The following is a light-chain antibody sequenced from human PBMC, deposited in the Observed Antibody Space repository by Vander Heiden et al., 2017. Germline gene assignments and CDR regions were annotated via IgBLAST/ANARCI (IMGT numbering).Light chain of an antibody. CDR3: QQYNSFPCT. Sequence: DIQMTQSPSTLSTSVGDRVTITCRASQSINTWLAWYQQKPGKAPKLLIYKASSLESGVPSRFGGSGSGTEFTLTISSLQPDDFATYYCQQYNSFPCTFGQGTKPEIK. CDR2: KAS. V-gene: IGKV1-5*03. J-gene: IGKJ2*02. CDR1: QSINTW.